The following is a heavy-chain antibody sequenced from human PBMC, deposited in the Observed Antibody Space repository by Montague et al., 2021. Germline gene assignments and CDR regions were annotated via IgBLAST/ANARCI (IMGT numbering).Heavy chain of an antibody. V-gene: IGHV4-4*02. J-gene: IGHJ5*01. D-gene: IGHD2-15*01. Sequence: SETLSLTCAVSGGSIISSNWWSWVRQSPGKGLEWIGEIYHTGSTNYNPSLKSRLTISLDKFNNQVSLNLTSVAAADTAVYYCARMLGYCSGGHCYSNWFDSWGQGTLVTVSS. CDR1: GGSIISSNW. CDR2: IYHTGST. CDR3: ARMLGYCSGGHCYSNWFDS.